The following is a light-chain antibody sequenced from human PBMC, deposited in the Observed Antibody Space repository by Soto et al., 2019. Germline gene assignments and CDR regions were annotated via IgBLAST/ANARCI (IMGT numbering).Light chain of an antibody. Sequence: DIQMTQSPSYLSASVGGTVTITCRASQNIDNYLNWYQHEPGKAPKLLIYGASTLQSGVPSRFSGSGSGTDFTLTIASLQPEDYATYYCQQSSSTPLTFGPGTTVD. CDR1: QNIDNY. J-gene: IGKJ3*01. CDR3: QQSSSTPLT. CDR2: GAS. V-gene: IGKV1-39*01.